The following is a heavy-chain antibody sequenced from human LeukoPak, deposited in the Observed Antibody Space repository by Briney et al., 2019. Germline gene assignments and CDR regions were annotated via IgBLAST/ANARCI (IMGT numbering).Heavy chain of an antibody. J-gene: IGHJ6*02. CDR1: GFIFGRDS. V-gene: IGHV3-48*01. CDR2: ISRDSDIR. Sequence: GGSLTLSCAASGFIFGRDSMNWVRQAPGRGLEWISYISRDSDIRYYADSVRGRFHISRDNARNSLYLQMNSLRAEDTALYYCAKDWNYGDSTYHGMDVWGQGTTVTVSS. CDR3: AKDWNYGDSTYHGMDV. D-gene: IGHD4-17*01.